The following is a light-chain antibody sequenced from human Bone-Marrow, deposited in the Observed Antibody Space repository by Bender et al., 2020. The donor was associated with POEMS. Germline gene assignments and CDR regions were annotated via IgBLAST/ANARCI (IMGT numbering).Light chain of an antibody. Sequence: SYEVTQPPSVSVSPGQTASITCSGDDLGDKYFAWYQQKPGQSPVLVIYQDTKRPSGIPERFSGSNSGNTATLTISGTQAMDEDDYYCQAWNTYTVLFGGGTKLTVL. J-gene: IGLJ2*01. CDR2: QDT. V-gene: IGLV3-1*01. CDR3: QAWNTYTVL. CDR1: DLGDKY.